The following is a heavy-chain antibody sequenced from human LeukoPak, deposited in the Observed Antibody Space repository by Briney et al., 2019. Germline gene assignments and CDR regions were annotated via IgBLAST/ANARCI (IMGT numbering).Heavy chain of an antibody. CDR1: GGSISSYY. CDR3: ASSVSEQLDFDY. Sequence: SETLSLTCTVSGGSISSYYWSWIRQPAGKGLEWIGYIYTSGSTNYNPSLKSRVTMSVDTSKNQFSLKLSSVTAADTAVYYCASSVSEQLDFDYWGQGTLVTVSS. V-gene: IGHV4-4*07. J-gene: IGHJ4*02. D-gene: IGHD6-13*01. CDR2: IYTSGST.